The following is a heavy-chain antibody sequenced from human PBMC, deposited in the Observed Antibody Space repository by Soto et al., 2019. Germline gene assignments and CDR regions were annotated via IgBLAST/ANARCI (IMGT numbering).Heavy chain of an antibody. V-gene: IGHV1-58*01. CDR2: IVVGSGNT. D-gene: IGHD5-18*01. Sequence: GASVKVSCKASGFTFTSSAVQWVRQARGQRLEWIGWIVVGSGNTNYAQKFQERVTITRDMSTSTAYMELSSLRSEDTAVYYCAAGQGGTAMDPTLIDYWGQGTLVTVSS. CDR1: GFTFTSSA. J-gene: IGHJ4*02. CDR3: AAGQGGTAMDPTLIDY.